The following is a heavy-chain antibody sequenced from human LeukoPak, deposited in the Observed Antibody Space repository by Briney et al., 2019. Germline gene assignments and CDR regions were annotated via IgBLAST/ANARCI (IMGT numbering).Heavy chain of an antibody. CDR3: ARGRQIYYDSSGYYYGVNY. Sequence: GASVNVSCKASGYTFTSYYMHWVRQATGQGLEWMGWMNPNSGNTGYAQKFQGRVTMTRNTSISTAYMELSSLRSEDTAVYYCARGRQIYYDSSGYYYGVNYWGQGTLVTVSS. D-gene: IGHD3-22*01. V-gene: IGHV1-8*02. CDR2: MNPNSGNT. CDR1: GYTFTSYY. J-gene: IGHJ4*02.